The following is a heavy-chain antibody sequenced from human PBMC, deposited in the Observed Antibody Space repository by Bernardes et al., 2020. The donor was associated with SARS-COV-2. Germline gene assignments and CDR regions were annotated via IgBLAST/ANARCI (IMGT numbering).Heavy chain of an antibody. CDR2: IYYGGIT. CDR3: ARQQDGIAAEDPFDP. V-gene: IGHV4-59*08. Sequence: SETLSLTCTVSGGSISTYYWNWIRKPPGKGLEWIGYIYYGGITNYNPSLKSRVTISVDTSKNQFSLNLSSVTAADTAVYYCARQQDGIAAEDPFDPWGQGTLVTVSS. CDR1: GGSISTYY. D-gene: IGHD6-25*01. J-gene: IGHJ5*02.